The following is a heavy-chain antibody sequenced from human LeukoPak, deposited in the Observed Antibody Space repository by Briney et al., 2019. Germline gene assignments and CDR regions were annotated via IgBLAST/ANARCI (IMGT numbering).Heavy chain of an antibody. J-gene: IGHJ4*02. CDR2: IYYSGST. D-gene: IGHD3-10*01. Sequence: PSETLSLTCTVSGGSISSYYWSWIRQPPGKGLEWIGYIYYSGSTNYNPSLKSRVTISVDTSKNQFSLKLSSVTAADTAVYYRARHGSGSYCNTRVKQFDYWGQGTLVTVSS. CDR1: GGSISSYY. V-gene: IGHV4-59*01. CDR3: ARHGSGSYCNTRVKQFDY.